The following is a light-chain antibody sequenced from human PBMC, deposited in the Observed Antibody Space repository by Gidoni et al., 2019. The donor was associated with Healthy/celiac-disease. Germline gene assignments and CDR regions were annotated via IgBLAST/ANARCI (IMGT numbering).Light chain of an antibody. CDR3: QQRSNWPPR. CDR1: QSVSSY. V-gene: IGKV3-11*01. Sequence: EIVLTQSPATLSLSPGERATLSCRASQSVSSYLAWYQQKPGQAPRLLIDDASNRATGIPARFSGSGSGTDFTLTISSLEPEDFAVYYCQQRSNWPPRFGQGTKLEIK. J-gene: IGKJ2*03. CDR2: DAS.